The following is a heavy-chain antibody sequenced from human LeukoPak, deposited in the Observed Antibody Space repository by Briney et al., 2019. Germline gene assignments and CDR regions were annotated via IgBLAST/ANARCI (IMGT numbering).Heavy chain of an antibody. Sequence: SETLSLICAVYGGSFSGYYWSWIRQPPGKGLEWIGEINHSGSTNYNPSLKSRVTISVDTSKNQFSLKLSSVTAADTAVYYCARGGRVVTAIDYWGQGTLVTVSS. V-gene: IGHV4-34*01. J-gene: IGHJ4*02. CDR1: GGSFSGYY. CDR2: INHSGST. D-gene: IGHD2-21*02. CDR3: ARGGRVVTAIDY.